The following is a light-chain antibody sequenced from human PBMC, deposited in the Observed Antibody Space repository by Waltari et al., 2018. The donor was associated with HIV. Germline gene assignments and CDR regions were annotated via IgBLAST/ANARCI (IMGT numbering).Light chain of an antibody. Sequence: AVTQPASVSGLPGQSTTISCPGDARDCGLDNSVSWYQQHSGKPPRLILYDVDSRASGVSDRFSGSMSGNTASLTISGLRAEDEGHYYCASFTDDNTVIFGGGTEVTVL. CDR3: ASFTDDNTVI. V-gene: IGLV2-14*03. J-gene: IGLJ2*01. CDR2: DVD. CDR1: ARDCGLDNS.